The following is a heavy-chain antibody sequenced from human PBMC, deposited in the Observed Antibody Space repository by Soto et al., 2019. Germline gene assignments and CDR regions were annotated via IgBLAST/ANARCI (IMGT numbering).Heavy chain of an antibody. CDR2: INPNSGGT. D-gene: IGHD3-10*01. V-gene: IGHV1-2*04. Sequence: QVQLVQSGAEVKKPGASVKVSCKASGYTFTGYYMHWVRQAPGQGLEWMGWINPNSGGTNYAQKFQGWVTMTRDTSISTASMELSRLRSDDTAVYYCARTPRYYYGSGRYAFDIWGQGTMVTVSS. CDR1: GYTFTGYY. J-gene: IGHJ3*02. CDR3: ARTPRYYYGSGRYAFDI.